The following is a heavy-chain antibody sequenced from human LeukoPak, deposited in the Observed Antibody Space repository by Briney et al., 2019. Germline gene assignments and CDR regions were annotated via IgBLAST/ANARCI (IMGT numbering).Heavy chain of an antibody. J-gene: IGHJ6*03. CDR1: GYTFTSYH. V-gene: IGHV1-46*01. CDR2: INPINSIT. CDR3: ARDHYYYMDV. Sequence: AASVKVSCKASGYTFTSYHMHWVRQAPGQGLEWMGIINPINSITTYAQKFQGRVTMTRDTSTSTVYMELSSLRSEDTAVYYCARDHYYYMDVWGKGTTVTISS.